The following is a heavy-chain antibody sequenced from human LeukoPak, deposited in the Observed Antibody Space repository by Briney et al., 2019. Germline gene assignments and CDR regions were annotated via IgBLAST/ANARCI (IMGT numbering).Heavy chain of an antibody. Sequence: PSETLSLTCAVSGGSISSGGYSWSWIRQPPGKGLEWIGYIYHSGSTYYNPSLKSRVTISVDRSKNQFSLKLSSVTAADTAVYYRARVQQLPGIAAPDYYYYGMDVWGQGTTVTVSS. D-gene: IGHD6-13*01. CDR2: IYHSGST. CDR1: GGSISSGGYS. V-gene: IGHV4-30-2*01. CDR3: ARVQQLPGIAAPDYYYYGMDV. J-gene: IGHJ6*02.